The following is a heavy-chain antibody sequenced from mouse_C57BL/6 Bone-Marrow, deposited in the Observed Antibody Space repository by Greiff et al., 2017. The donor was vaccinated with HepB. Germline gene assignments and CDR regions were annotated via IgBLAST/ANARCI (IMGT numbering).Heavy chain of an antibody. CDR2: ISYSGST. Sequence: EVKVVESGPGLAKPSQTLSLTCSVTGYSITSDYWNWIRKFPGNKLEYMGYISYSGSTYYNPSLKSRISITRDTSKNQYYLQLNSVTTEDTATYYCARYYYGSRRGYFDVWGTGTTVTVSS. CDR1: GYSITSDY. J-gene: IGHJ1*03. CDR3: ARYYYGSRRGYFDV. D-gene: IGHD1-1*01. V-gene: IGHV3-8*01.